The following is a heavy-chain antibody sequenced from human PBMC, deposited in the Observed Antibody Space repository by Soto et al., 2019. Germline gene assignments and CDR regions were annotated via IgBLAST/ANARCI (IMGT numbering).Heavy chain of an antibody. D-gene: IGHD3-10*01. CDR2: INHSGST. V-gene: IGHV4-34*01. J-gene: IGHJ4*02. Sequence: QVQLQQWGAGLLKPSETLSLTCAVYGGSFSGYYWSWIRQPPGKGLEWIGEINHSGSTNYNPSLKSRVTISVDTSKNQSSLKLSSVTAADTAVYYCARGWVSGSGSPPWSSFDYWGQGTLVTVSS. CDR3: ARGWVSGSGSPPWSSFDY. CDR1: GGSFSGYY.